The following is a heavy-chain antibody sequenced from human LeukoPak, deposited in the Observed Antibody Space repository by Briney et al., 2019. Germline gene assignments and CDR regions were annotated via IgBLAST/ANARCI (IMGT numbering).Heavy chain of an antibody. CDR1: GGSISSSSYY. CDR2: IYYSGST. J-gene: IGHJ4*02. Sequence: PSETLSLTCTVSGGSISSSSYYWGWIRQPPGKGLEWIGSIYYSGSTSYNPSLKSRVTISLDTSRNQFSLKLSSVTAADTAVYYCASRRDYYDSGGYYVTVFDYWGQGTLVTVSS. CDR3: ASRRDYYDSGGYYVTVFDY. D-gene: IGHD3-22*01. V-gene: IGHV4-39*07.